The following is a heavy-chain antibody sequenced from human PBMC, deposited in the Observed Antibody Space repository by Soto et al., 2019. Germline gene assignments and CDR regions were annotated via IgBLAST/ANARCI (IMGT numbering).Heavy chain of an antibody. D-gene: IGHD5-18*01. Sequence: PGGSLRLSCAASGFTFSNYAVSWVRQSPGRGLGWVASISDRGGSTKYADSVNGRFTISRDNSRNTLFLQMDTLRAEDTAVYYCARLPYSYVSLYFFDFWGQGTLVTVSS. CDR3: ARLPYSYVSLYFFDF. CDR1: GFTFSNYA. J-gene: IGHJ4*02. CDR2: ISDRGGST. V-gene: IGHV3-23*01.